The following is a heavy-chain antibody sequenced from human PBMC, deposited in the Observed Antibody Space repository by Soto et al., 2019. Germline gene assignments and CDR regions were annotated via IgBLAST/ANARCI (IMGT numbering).Heavy chain of an antibody. CDR2: IRGSAGST. J-gene: IGHJ4*02. Sequence: DVQLLESGGGLVQPGGSLRLSCAASGFTFNNYAINWVRQSPGKGLAWVSVIRGSAGSTYYADSVKGRFTITRDNSKNTQYLQMSSLRVEDTAVYYCAKAGGAAGTVDYFDYWGQGTLVTVSS. CDR3: AKAGGAAGTVDYFDY. CDR1: GFTFNNYA. D-gene: IGHD6-13*01. V-gene: IGHV3-23*01.